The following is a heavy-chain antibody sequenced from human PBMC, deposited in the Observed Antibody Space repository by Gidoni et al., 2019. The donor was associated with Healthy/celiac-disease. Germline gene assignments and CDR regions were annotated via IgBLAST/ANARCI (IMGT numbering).Heavy chain of an antibody. CDR2: ISYDGSNK. V-gene: IGHV3-30*18. Sequence: QVQLVESGGGVVQPGRTLRLSCAASGFTFSSYGMTWVRPAPGKGLEWVAVISYDGSNKYYADSVKGRFTISRDNSKNTLYLQMNSLRAEDTAVYYCAKDATYSSSWYVPNYYYYYGMDVWGQGTTVTVSS. D-gene: IGHD6-13*01. J-gene: IGHJ6*02. CDR3: AKDATYSSSWYVPNYYYYYGMDV. CDR1: GFTFSSYG.